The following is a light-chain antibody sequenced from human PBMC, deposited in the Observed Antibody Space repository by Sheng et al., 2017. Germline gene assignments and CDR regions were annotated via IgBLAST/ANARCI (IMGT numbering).Light chain of an antibody. CDR3: QQYGTSPRM. J-gene: IGKJ1*01. V-gene: IGKV3-20*01. Sequence: VLTQSPGTLSLSPGERAILSCRASQSVLNNYLAWYQQKPGQAPRLFIHEATRRISGIPDRFSGGGSGTDFTLTISRLEAEDFAVYYCQQYGTSPRMFGQGTKVEIK. CDR2: EAT. CDR1: QSVLNNY.